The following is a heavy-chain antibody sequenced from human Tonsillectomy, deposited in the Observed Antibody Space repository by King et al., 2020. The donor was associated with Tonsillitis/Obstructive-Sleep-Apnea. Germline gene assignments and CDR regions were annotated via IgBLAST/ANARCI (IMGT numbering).Heavy chain of an antibody. D-gene: IGHD3-22*01. CDR1: GYTFTNYG. V-gene: IGHV1-18*01. CDR3: ARDSMSHYYDSRGYYTFNC. CDR2: ISAHNGHT. J-gene: IGHJ4*02. Sequence: VQLVESGAEVKKPGASVKVSCKASGYTFTNYGISWVRQAPGQGLEWMAWISAHNGHTNYAQKLQGRVTMTTDTSTSTAYMELRSLISDDTAVYYCARDSMSHYYDSRGYYTFNCWGQGTLVTVSA.